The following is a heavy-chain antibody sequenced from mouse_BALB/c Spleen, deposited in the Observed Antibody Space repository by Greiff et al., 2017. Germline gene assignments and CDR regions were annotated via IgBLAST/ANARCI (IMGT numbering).Heavy chain of an antibody. CDR3: ARGGYAMDY. Sequence: EVQLHQSGPGLVKPSQSLSLTCTVTGYSITSDYAWNWIRQFPGNKLEWMGYISYSGSTSYNPSLKSRISITRDTSKNQFFLQLNSVTTEDTATYYCARGGYAMDYWGQGTSVTVSS. CDR1: GYSITSDYA. CDR2: ISYSGST. J-gene: IGHJ4*01. V-gene: IGHV3-2*02.